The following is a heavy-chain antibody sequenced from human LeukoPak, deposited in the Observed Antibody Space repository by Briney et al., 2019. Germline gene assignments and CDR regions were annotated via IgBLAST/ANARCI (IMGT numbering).Heavy chain of an antibody. Sequence: GGSLRLSCAASGFTFSSYAMSWVRQAPGKGLEWVSVIYSGGSTYYADSVKGRFTISRDNSKNTLYLQMNSLRAEDTAVYYCARDPYSGSYGNCYYYFMDVWGKGTTVTISS. J-gene: IGHJ6*03. CDR1: GFTFSSYA. V-gene: IGHV3-53*01. D-gene: IGHD1-26*01. CDR3: ARDPYSGSYGNCYYYFMDV. CDR2: IYSGGST.